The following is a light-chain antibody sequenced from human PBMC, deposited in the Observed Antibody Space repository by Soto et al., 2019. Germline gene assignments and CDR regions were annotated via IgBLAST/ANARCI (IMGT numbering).Light chain of an antibody. Sequence: EIVLTQSPGTLSLSPGERATLSCRASQSVSSNLAWYQQKPGQAPRLLIYGASTRATGIPARFSGSGSGTEFTPTISSLQSEDFAVYYCQQYKNGWTFGQGTKVDIK. CDR2: GAS. J-gene: IGKJ1*01. CDR3: QQYKNGWT. CDR1: QSVSSN. V-gene: IGKV3-15*01.